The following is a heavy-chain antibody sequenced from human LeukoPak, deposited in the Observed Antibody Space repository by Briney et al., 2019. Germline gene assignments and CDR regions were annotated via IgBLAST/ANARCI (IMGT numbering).Heavy chain of an antibody. J-gene: IGHJ3*02. CDR3: ARRVRGVNDAFDI. D-gene: IGHD3-10*01. V-gene: IGHV4-38-2*02. CDR1: GYSISSGYY. CDR2: IYHSGST. Sequence: SETLSLTCTVSGYSISSGYYWGWIRQPPGKGLEWIGSIYHSGSTYYNPSLKSRVTISVDTSKNHFSLKLSSMTAADTAVYYCARRVRGVNDAFDIWGQGTTVTVSS.